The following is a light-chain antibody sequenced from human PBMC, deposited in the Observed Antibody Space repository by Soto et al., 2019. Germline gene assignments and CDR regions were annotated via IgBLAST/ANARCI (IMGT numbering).Light chain of an antibody. J-gene: IGKJ5*01. V-gene: IGKV3-15*01. CDR1: QSVSSN. CDR3: QQYNNWPPIT. CDR2: GAS. Sequence: EIVMTQSPATLSVSPGARAPLSCRARQSVSSNLAWYQQQPGQAPRLLIYGASTRATGIPARFSGSGSGTEFTLTISSLQSEDFAVYYCQQYNNWPPITFGQGTRLEI.